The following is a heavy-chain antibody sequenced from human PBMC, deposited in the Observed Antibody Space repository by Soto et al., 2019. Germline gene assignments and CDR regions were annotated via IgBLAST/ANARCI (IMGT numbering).Heavy chain of an antibody. CDR1: GYTFTGYY. D-gene: IGHD6-13*01. CDR2: INPNSGGT. J-gene: IGHJ6*02. Sequence: ASVKVSCKASGYTFTGYYMHWVRQAPGQGLEWMGWINPNSGGTNYAQKFQGWVTMTRDMSISTAYMELSRLRSDDTAVYYCARGLPNSSSWALYYYYYGMDVWGQGTTVTVSS. CDR3: ARGLPNSSSWALYYYYYGMDV. V-gene: IGHV1-2*04.